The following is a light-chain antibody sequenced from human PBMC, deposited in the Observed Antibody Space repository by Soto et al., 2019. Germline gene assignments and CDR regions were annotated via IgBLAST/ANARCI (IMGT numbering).Light chain of an antibody. V-gene: IGKV1-39*01. CDR1: QTISTY. Sequence: DNQMTQSPSSLSAAVGARVTITCRASQTISTYLNWYQQKPGKSPKLLIYAASNLQSGVPSRFSGSGSGTDFTLTISSLQPEDFATYYCQQTYSTRQTFGPGTKVDIK. CDR2: AAS. CDR3: QQTYSTRQT. J-gene: IGKJ3*01.